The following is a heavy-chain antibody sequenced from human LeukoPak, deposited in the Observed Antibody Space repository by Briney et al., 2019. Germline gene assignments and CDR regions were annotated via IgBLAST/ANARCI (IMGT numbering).Heavy chain of an antibody. CDR1: GGAFSGYY. V-gene: IGHV4-34*01. CDR2: INHSGST. Sequence: PSETLSLTCAVYGGAFSGYYWSWIRQPPGKGLEWIGEINHSGSTNYNPSLKSRVTISVDTSQNQFSLNLNSVTAADTAVYYCASLYYYGSGGTRYYYYMDVWGKGTTVTVSS. D-gene: IGHD3-10*01. CDR3: ASLYYYGSGGTRYYYYMDV. J-gene: IGHJ6*03.